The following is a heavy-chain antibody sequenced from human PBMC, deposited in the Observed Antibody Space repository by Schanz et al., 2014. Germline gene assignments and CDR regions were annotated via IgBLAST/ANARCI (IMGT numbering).Heavy chain of an antibody. Sequence: EVQLAESGGGLVQPGGSLRLSCAASGFTFSSHWMHWVRQDPGKGLVWVARINSVGSNTDYADSVKGRFTISRDNSKNTLYLQMNSLRAEDTAVYYCAKTPREYCNYDNCPNWFDSWGQGTLVTASS. V-gene: IGHV3-74*02. CDR1: GFTFSSHW. CDR2: INSVGSNT. J-gene: IGHJ5*01. D-gene: IGHD2-15*01. CDR3: AKTPREYCNYDNCPNWFDS.